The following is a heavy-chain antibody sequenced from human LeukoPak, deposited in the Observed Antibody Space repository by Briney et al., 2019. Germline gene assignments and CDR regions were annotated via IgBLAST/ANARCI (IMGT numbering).Heavy chain of an antibody. J-gene: IGHJ4*02. Sequence: SETLSLTCTVSGGSVSSGSYYWSWIWQPPGKGLEWIGNIYYTGSTNYNPSLKSRVTISVDTSKNQFSLKLSSVTAADTAVYYCARGPPDGDYFDYWGQGTLVTVSS. CDR2: IYYTGST. CDR1: GGSVSSGSYY. V-gene: IGHV4-61*01. D-gene: IGHD4-17*01. CDR3: ARGPPDGDYFDY.